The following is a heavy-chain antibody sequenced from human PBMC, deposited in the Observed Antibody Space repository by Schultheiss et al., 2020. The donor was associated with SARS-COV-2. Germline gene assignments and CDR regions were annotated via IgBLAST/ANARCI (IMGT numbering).Heavy chain of an antibody. CDR2: ISGSGDNT. J-gene: IGHJ6*02. Sequence: GESLKISCAASGFTLDDYGLSWVRQAPGEGLEWVSAISGSGDNTYYPDSAKGRFTISRDNSKNTLYLQMNSLRAEDTAVYYCAKDKGGDYVTPWVVGYYGMDVWGQGTTVTVSS. CDR3: AKDKGGDYVTPWVVGYYGMDV. V-gene: IGHV3-23*01. D-gene: IGHD3-10*01. CDR1: GFTLDDYG.